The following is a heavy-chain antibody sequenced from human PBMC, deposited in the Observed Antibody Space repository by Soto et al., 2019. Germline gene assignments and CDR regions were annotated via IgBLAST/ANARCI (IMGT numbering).Heavy chain of an antibody. Sequence: QVQLVQSGAEVKKPGASVKVSCKASGYTFTNYEINWVRQATGQGLEWMGWMNPGSGNTGYAHKFQGRVTMTRNISKSTAYMELSRLGSDDTAIYYCARIAASGSLNWFDPWGQGTLVTVSS. D-gene: IGHD3-10*01. CDR2: MNPGSGNT. CDR3: ARIAASGSLNWFDP. J-gene: IGHJ5*02. V-gene: IGHV1-8*01. CDR1: GYTFTNYE.